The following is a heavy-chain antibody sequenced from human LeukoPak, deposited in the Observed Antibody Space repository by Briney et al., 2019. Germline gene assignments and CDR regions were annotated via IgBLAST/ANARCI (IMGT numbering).Heavy chain of an antibody. CDR1: GFTFDDYA. Sequence: GGSLRLSCAASGFTFDDYAMTWVRQAPGKGLEWVGRIKSKTDGGTTDYAAPVKGRFTISRDDSKNTLFLQMNSLKTEDTAVYYCTTVGTTSPIAEEFFDYWGQGTLVTVSS. CDR2: IKSKTDGGTT. J-gene: IGHJ4*02. CDR3: TTVGTTSPIAEEFFDY. V-gene: IGHV3-15*01. D-gene: IGHD1-26*01.